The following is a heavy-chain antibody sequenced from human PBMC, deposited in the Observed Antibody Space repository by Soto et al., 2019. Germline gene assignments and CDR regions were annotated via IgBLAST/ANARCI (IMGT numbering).Heavy chain of an antibody. CDR2: ISSSGGST. CDR3: AKYQPMTQPRPYFDY. Sequence: GGSLRLSCAASGFTFSSYAMSWVRQAPGKGLGWVSAISSSGGSTFYADSVKGRFTISRDNSRNTLYLQMNSLRAEDTAIYYCAKYQPMTQPRPYFDYWGQVTLVTVSS. J-gene: IGHJ4*02. D-gene: IGHD3-22*01. CDR1: GFTFSSYA. V-gene: IGHV3-23*01.